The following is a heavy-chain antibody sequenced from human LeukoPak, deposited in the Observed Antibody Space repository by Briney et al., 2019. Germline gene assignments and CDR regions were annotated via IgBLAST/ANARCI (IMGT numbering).Heavy chain of an antibody. D-gene: IGHD6-6*01. CDR1: RFTLSSYS. J-gene: IGHJ4*02. V-gene: IGHV3-21*01. CDR3: ARDSIAARNHDY. CDR2: ISSRSYI. Sequence: PGGSLRLSFSASRFTLSSYSMTSVRQPPGNGLELVSSISSRSYIYYADSVKGRFTISRDNAKNSLYLQMNSLRAEDTAVYYCARDSIAARNHDYWGQGTLVTVSS.